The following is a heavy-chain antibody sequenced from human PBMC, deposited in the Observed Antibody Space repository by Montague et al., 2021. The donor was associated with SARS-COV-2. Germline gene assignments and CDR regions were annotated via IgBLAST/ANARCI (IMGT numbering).Heavy chain of an antibody. V-gene: IGHV4-59*11. D-gene: IGHD1-1*01. CDR1: AGSISSHY. CDR2: VYYTGST. CDR3: ARAQNTCLSANCVNYFDI. Sequence: SETLSLTCTVSAGSISSHYWSWIRQPPGKAQEWIGYVYYTGSTKYNPYLKSRITMSVDTHKNRYHLSLRSLTAADTAAYYCARAQNTCLSANCVNYFDIWGPGALGTVSS. J-gene: IGHJ4*02.